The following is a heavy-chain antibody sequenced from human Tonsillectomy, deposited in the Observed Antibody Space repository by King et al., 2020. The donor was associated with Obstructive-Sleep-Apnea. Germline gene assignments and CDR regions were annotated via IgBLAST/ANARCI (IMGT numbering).Heavy chain of an antibody. D-gene: IGHD3-10*01. J-gene: IGHJ6*02. CDR3: ARDAGDFYYYYGMDV. Sequence: VQLVESGGGVVQPGRSLGLSCAASGFTFSSYAMHWVRQAPGKGLEWVALISYDGSNKYYADSVKGRFTISRDNSKNTLYLQMNSLRAEDTAVYYCARDAGDFYYYYGMDVWDQGTTVTVSS. CDR2: ISYDGSNK. CDR1: GFTFSSYA. V-gene: IGHV3-30-3*01.